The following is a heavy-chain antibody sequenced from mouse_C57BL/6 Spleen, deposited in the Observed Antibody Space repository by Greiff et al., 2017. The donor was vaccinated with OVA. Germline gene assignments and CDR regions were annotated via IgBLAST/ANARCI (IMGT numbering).Heavy chain of an antibody. CDR2: INPNNGGT. V-gene: IGHV1-26*01. CDR3: ARVPSLGVFFDY. CDR1: GYTFTDYY. Sequence: EVQLQQSGPELVKPGASVKISCKASGYTFTDYYMNWVKQSHGKSLEWIGDINPNNGGTSYNQKFKGKATLTVDKSSSTAYMELRSLTSEDSAVYYCARVPSLGVFFDYWGQGTTLTVSS. J-gene: IGHJ2*01.